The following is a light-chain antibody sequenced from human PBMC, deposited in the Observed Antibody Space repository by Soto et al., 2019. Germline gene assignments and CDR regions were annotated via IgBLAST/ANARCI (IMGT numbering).Light chain of an antibody. Sequence: QSALTQPRSVSGSPGQSLTISCTGTSSDVGGYNYVSWYQQYPGKVPKLMIYDVTKRPSGVPDRFSGSKSGNTASLTISGLQAEDEADYYCCSHAGSYNYVFGTGTKLTVL. J-gene: IGLJ1*01. CDR1: SSDVGGYNY. CDR3: CSHAGSYNYV. CDR2: DVT. V-gene: IGLV2-11*01.